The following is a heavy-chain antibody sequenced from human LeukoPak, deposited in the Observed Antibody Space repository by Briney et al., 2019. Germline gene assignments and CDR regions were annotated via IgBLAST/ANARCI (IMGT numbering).Heavy chain of an antibody. V-gene: IGHV1-8*01. Sequence: ASVKVSCKASGYTFTSYDINWVRQATGQGLEWMGWMNPNSGNTGYAQKLQGRVTMTTDTSTSTAYMELRSLRSDDTAVYYFGRPPMPDDLFDFWAKGKRVPVFS. CDR2: MNPNSGNT. D-gene: IGHD2-2*01. CDR3: GRPPMPDDLFDF. CDR1: GYTFTSYD. J-gene: IGHJ3*01.